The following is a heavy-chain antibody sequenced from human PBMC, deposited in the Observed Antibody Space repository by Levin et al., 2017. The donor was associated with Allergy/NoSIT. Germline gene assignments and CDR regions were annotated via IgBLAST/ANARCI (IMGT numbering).Heavy chain of an antibody. CDR2: IRRRAYGGTT. J-gene: IGHJ4*02. Sequence: GESLKISCTASGFTFGDYAMSWFRQAPGKGLEWVGFIRRRAYGGTTEYAASVKGRFTISRDDSKSIVYLQMSSLKTEDTAVYYCSGDEFGSNILHYAGDYWGQGTLVTVSS. CDR1: GFTFGDYA. V-gene: IGHV3-49*03. D-gene: IGHD2/OR15-2a*01. CDR3: SGDEFGSNILHYAGDY.